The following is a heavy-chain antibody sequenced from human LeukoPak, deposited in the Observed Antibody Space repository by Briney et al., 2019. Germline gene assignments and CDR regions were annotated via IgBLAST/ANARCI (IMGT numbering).Heavy chain of an antibody. CDR3: ARHIGGGIEDMDV. Sequence: SETLSLTCTVSGGSIGTYYWSWVRQSPGKGLEWIGYIYVSGNRYNPSLQSRVTISADTSRNHFFLKKSSVTAADTAVYYCARHIGGGIEDMDVWGKGTKVTVSS. CDR1: GGSIGTYY. J-gene: IGHJ6*03. CDR2: IYVSGN. D-gene: IGHD3-16*02. V-gene: IGHV4-59*08.